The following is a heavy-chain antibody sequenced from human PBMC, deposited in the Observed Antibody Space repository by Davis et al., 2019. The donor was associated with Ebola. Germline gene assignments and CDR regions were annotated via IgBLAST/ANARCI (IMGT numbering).Heavy chain of an antibody. CDR3: ARALWFREFHPYYYYGMDV. CDR1: GFTFSSYS. V-gene: IGHV3-21*01. D-gene: IGHD3-10*01. CDR2: ISSSSSYI. Sequence: GGSLRLSCAASGFTFSSYSMNWVRQAPGKGLEWVSSISSSSSYIYYADSVKGRFTISRDNAKNSLYLQMNSLRAEDTAVYYCARALWFREFHPYYYYGMDVWGQGTTVTVSS. J-gene: IGHJ6*02.